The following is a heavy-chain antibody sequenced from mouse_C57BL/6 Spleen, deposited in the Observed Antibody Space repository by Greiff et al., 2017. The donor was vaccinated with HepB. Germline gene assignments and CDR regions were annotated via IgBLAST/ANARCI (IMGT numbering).Heavy chain of an antibody. V-gene: IGHV1-81*01. Sequence: VQLQQSGAELARPGASVKLSCKASGYTFTSYGISWVKQRTGQGLEWIGEIYPRSGNTYYNEKFKGKATLTADKSSSTAYMELRSLTSEDSAVYFCARAGYDGPYFDYWGQGTTLTVSS. D-gene: IGHD1-2*01. CDR2: IYPRSGNT. CDR3: ARAGYDGPYFDY. J-gene: IGHJ2*01. CDR1: GYTFTSYG.